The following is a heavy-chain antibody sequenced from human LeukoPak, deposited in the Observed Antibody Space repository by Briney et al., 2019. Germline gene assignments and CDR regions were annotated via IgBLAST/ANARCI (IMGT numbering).Heavy chain of an antibody. CDR2: INHSGST. Sequence: SETLSLTCAVYGGSFSGYYWSWIRQPPGKGLEWIGEINHSGSTNYNPSLKSRVTISVDTSKNQFSLKLSSVTAADTAVYSCARKTWTRSPFDYWGQGTLVTVSS. J-gene: IGHJ4*02. CDR3: ARKTWTRSPFDY. CDR1: GGSFSGYY. D-gene: IGHD3/OR15-3a*01. V-gene: IGHV4-34*01.